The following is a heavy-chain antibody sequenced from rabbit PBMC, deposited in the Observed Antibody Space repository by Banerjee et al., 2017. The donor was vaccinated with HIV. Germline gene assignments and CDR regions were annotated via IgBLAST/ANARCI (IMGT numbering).Heavy chain of an antibody. CDR1: GFSFSSGYD. J-gene: IGHJ4*01. D-gene: IGHD2-1*01. CDR2: IYTGSGHT. V-gene: IGHV1S40*01. Sequence: QSLEESGGDLVKPGASLTLTCTASGFSFSSGYDMCWVRQAPGKGLEWIGCIYTGSGHTYYASWAKGRFTISKTSSTTVTLQMTSLTAADTATYFCVRGGYDENYFNLWGPGTLVTVS. CDR3: VRGGYDENYFNL.